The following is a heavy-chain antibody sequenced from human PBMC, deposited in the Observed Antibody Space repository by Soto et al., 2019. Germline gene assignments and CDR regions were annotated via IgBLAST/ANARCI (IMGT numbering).Heavy chain of an antibody. CDR2: IYYSGST. CDR1: GGSISSSSYY. CDR3: ARHYDILTGYYWAWFDP. D-gene: IGHD3-9*01. J-gene: IGHJ5*02. V-gene: IGHV4-39*01. Sequence: SETLSLTCTVSGGSISSSSYYWGWIRQPPGKGLEWIGSIYYSGSTYYNPSLKSRVTISVDTSKNQFSLKLSSVTAADTAVYYCARHYDILTGYYWAWFDPWCQGTLVT.